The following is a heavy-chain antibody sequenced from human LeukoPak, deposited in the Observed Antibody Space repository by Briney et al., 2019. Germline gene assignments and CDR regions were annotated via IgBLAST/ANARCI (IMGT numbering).Heavy chain of an antibody. CDR1: GFTFSNYG. V-gene: IGHV3-7*01. CDR2: IKEDGSEK. D-gene: IGHD4-17*01. CDR3: AKDWPDQDGDYGLH. J-gene: IGHJ4*02. Sequence: GGSLRLSCAASGFTFSNYGMSWVRQAPGKGLEWVANIKEDGSEKQYVDSVKGRFTISRDNAKNSLYLQMDSLRAEDTAVYYCAKDWPDQDGDYGLHWGQGTLVTVSS.